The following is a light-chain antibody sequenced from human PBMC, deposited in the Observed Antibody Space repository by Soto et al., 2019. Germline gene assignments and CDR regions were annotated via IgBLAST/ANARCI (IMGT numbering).Light chain of an antibody. CDR3: QQQWT. V-gene: IGKV1-9*01. Sequence: DIQLTQSPSFLSASVGDRVTITCRASQGISSYLAWYQQKPGKAPKLLIYAASTLQSGVPSRFSGSGSGTEFTLTISSLQPEDFATYHCQQQWTFGQGTQVEIK. CDR2: AAS. J-gene: IGKJ1*01. CDR1: QGISSY.